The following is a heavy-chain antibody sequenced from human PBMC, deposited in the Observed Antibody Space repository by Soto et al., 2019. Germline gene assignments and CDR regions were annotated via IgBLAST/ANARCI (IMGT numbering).Heavy chain of an antibody. CDR2: IVVGSGHT. Sequence: QMQLVQSGPEVKKPGTSVKVSCKASGFTFTSSAMQWVRQARGQRLEWIGWIVVGSGHTTYAQKFQERVTIPGDMSTSTAYMELSSLRSEDTAVYYCAADGRYCSGGNCEDYWGQGTLVTVSS. J-gene: IGHJ4*02. CDR1: GFTFTSSA. V-gene: IGHV1-58*02. D-gene: IGHD2-15*01. CDR3: AADGRYCSGGNCEDY.